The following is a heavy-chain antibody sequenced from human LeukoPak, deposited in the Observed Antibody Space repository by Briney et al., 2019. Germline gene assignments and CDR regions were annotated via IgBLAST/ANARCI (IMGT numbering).Heavy chain of an antibody. CDR2: IYYSGST. CDR1: GGSISSYY. V-gene: IGHV4-59*01. J-gene: IGHJ4*02. CDR3: ARASVRGYSYGY. D-gene: IGHD5-18*01. Sequence: SETLSLTCTVSGGSISSYYWSWIRQPPGKGLEWIGYIYYSGSTNYNPSLKSRVTISVDTSKNQFSLKLSSVTAADTAVYYCARASVRGYSYGYWGQGTLVTVSP.